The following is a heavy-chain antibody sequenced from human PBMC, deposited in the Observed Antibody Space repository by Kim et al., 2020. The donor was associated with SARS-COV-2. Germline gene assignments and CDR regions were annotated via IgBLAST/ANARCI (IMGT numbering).Heavy chain of an antibody. Sequence: GASLQISCKGSGYSFTSYWMGWVRQMPGKGLEWMGIIYPGDSDTRYSPSFQGQVTISADKSISTAYLQWSSLKASDTAMYYWARAQVGWRDQKWLVWGNWFDPWGQGTLVTVSS. CDR3: ARAQVGWRDQKWLVWGNWFDP. D-gene: IGHD6-19*01. V-gene: IGHV5-51*01. J-gene: IGHJ5*02. CDR2: IYPGDSDT. CDR1: GYSFTSYW.